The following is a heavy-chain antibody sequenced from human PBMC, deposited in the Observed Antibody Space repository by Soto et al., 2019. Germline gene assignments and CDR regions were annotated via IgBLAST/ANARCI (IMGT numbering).Heavy chain of an antibody. CDR3: ARARRIAVAGTQSPYYYYGMDV. D-gene: IGHD6-19*01. J-gene: IGHJ6*02. CDR2: IWYDGSNK. CDR1: GFTFSSYG. V-gene: IGHV3-33*01. Sequence: VGSLRLSCAASGFTFSSYGMHWVRQAPGKGLEWVAVIWYDGSNKYYADSVKGRFTISRDNSKNTLYLQMNSLRAEDTAVYYCARARRIAVAGTQSPYYYYGMDVWGQGTTVTVSS.